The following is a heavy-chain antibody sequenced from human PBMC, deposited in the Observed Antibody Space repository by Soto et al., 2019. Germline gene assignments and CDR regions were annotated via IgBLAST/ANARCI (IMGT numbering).Heavy chain of an antibody. J-gene: IGHJ6*02. D-gene: IGHD4-4*01. V-gene: IGHV3-15*07. Sequence: EVQLVESGGGLVKPGESLRLSCAASGFTFTYAWLNWVRQVPGKGLEWVGRIKGKTDGGTTDYAAPVKGRFTISRDDSKNTLYLQMTNLKTEDTAVYYCTTDDHSNAYYWSTMYVWGRGTTFTVSS. CDR2: IKGKTDGGTT. CDR1: GFTFTYAW. CDR3: TTDDHSNAYYWSTMYV.